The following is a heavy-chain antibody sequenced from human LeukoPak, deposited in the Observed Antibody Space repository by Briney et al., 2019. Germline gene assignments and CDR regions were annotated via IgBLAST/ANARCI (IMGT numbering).Heavy chain of an antibody. V-gene: IGHV4-59*01. Sequence: PSETLSLTCTVSGGSISTYFWNWIWQPPGKGLEWIGYVYYNGNTNYNPSLKSRLTISVDTSKNQFSLKLTSVTAADTAVYYCVRDRAAAGGWLDPWGQGALVTVSS. CDR2: VYYNGNT. J-gene: IGHJ5*02. D-gene: IGHD6-13*01. CDR3: VRDRAAAGGWLDP. CDR1: GGSISTYF.